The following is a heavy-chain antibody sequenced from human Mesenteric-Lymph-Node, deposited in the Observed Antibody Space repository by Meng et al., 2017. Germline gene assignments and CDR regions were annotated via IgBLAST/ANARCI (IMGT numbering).Heavy chain of an antibody. D-gene: IGHD4-17*01. CDR1: GGSTSSSSYY. CDR3: ARVKYGDDTIIDY. V-gene: IGHV4-39*07. J-gene: IGHJ4*02. CDR2: IDYSGST. Sequence: SDTLSLTCTVSGGSTSSSSYYWGWIRQPPGKGLEWIGSIDYSGSTYYNPSLKSRVTISVDTSKNQFSLKLSSVTAADTAVYYCARVKYGDDTIIDYWGQGTLVTVSS.